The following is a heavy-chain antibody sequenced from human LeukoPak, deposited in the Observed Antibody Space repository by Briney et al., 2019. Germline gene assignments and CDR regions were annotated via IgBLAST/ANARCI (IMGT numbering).Heavy chain of an antibody. V-gene: IGHV3-7*01. D-gene: IGHD2/OR15-2a*01. CDR1: GFTFSNSW. CDR3: ARDRAYSTYDY. J-gene: IGHJ4*02. CDR2: IKEDGSVK. Sequence: GGSLRLSCTASGFTFSNSWMTWVRQAPGKVLEWVADIKEDGSVKNYVEYVKGRFTISRDNAKNSLHLQMSSLRVEDTAVYYCARDRAYSTYDYWGQGTLVRVSS.